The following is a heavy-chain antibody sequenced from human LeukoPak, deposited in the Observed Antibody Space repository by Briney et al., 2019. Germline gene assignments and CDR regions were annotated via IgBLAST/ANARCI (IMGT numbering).Heavy chain of an antibody. CDR2: ISYDGTYK. CDR1: GFTFSNYG. Sequence: PGRSLRLSCAASGFTFSNYGIHWVRQAPGKGLEWVAVISYDGTYKHYADSVKGRFTVSRDDSKNTLFLQMNSLRPEDTALYYCAKALAAAGLYSFDYWGQGTLVTVSS. CDR3: AKALAAAGLYSFDY. J-gene: IGHJ4*02. V-gene: IGHV3-30*18. D-gene: IGHD6-13*01.